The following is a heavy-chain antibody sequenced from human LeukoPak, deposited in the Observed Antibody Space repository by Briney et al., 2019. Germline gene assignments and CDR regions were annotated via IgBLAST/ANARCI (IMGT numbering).Heavy chain of an antibody. D-gene: IGHD3-10*01. CDR2: INPNSGGT. J-gene: IGHJ6*02. V-gene: IGHV1-2*02. CDR3: ARGFTGFVEFAPYYYYYGMDV. CDR1: GYTFTGYY. Sequence: ASVKVSCKASGYTFTGYYMHWVRQAPGQGLEWMGWINPNSGGTNYAQKFQGRVTMTRDTSISTAYMELSRLRSDDTAVYYCARGFTGFVEFAPYYYYYGMDVWGQGTTVTVSS.